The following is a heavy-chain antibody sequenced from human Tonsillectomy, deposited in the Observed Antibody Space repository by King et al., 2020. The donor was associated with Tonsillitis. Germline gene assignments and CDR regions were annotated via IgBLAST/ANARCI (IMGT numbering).Heavy chain of an antibody. CDR3: ANGFRWFAFTVYYGMDV. CDR1: GFTFSSYC. V-gene: IGHV3-30*18. J-gene: IGHJ6*02. Sequence: VQLVESGGGVGQPGRSLRLSCGASGFTFSSYCMHWVRQAPGKGVGWVGVLSYDGSNKYYVDSVKGRFTISRHNSKKTLYLQMNSLRAEDTSVYYCANGFRWFAFTVYYGMDVWGQGTTVTVSS. D-gene: IGHD3-10*01. CDR2: LSYDGSNK.